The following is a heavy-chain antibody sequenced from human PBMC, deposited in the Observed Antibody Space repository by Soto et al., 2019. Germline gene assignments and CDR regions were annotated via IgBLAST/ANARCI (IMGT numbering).Heavy chain of an antibody. V-gene: IGHV4-30-4*01. Sequence: SETLSLTCTVSGGSISSGDYYWSWIRQPPGKGLEWIGYIFHSGNAYYNPSLESRLSIPVDTSKNQFSLKLTSVTAADTAEYYCARYKDYYAMDVWGPGTTVTV. CDR2: IFHSGNA. J-gene: IGHJ6*02. CDR1: GGSISSGDYY. D-gene: IGHD1-1*01. CDR3: ARYKDYYAMDV.